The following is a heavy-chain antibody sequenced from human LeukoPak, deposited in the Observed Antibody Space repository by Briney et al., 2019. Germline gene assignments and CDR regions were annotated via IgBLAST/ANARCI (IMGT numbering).Heavy chain of an antibody. CDR2: ISGYNGNA. D-gene: IGHD3-9*01. CDR1: GYSFNSYG. CDR3: ERLPLPYDILTGYQKPTAMAAEYFDY. Sequence: ASVKVSCKASGYSFNSYGISWVRQAPGQGLEWMGWISGYNGNAKYAKKLQGRVTMTTDTSTSTAYMELRRLRSEDTAVYYCERLPLPYDILTGYQKPTAMAAEYFDYWGQGTLVTVSS. V-gene: IGHV1-18*01. J-gene: IGHJ4*02.